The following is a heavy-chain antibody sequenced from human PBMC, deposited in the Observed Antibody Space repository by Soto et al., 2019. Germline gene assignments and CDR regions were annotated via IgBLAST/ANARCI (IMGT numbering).Heavy chain of an antibody. CDR2: IYYSGST. Sequence: SETLSLTCTVSGGSISSSSYYWGWIRQPPGKGLEWIGSIYYSGSTYYNPSLKSRVTISVDTSKNQFSLKLSSVTAADTAVYYCARQVVGAAAGTFYYYYYGMDVWGQGTTVTVSS. CDR3: ARQVVGAAAGTFYYYYYGMDV. CDR1: GGSISSSSYY. D-gene: IGHD6-13*01. V-gene: IGHV4-39*01. J-gene: IGHJ6*02.